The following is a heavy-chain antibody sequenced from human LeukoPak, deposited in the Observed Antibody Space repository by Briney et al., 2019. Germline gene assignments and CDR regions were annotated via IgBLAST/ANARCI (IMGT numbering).Heavy chain of an antibody. CDR3: ARRLRRNYFDY. D-gene: IGHD4-17*01. CDR2: ISTRSSYI. Sequence: GGSLRLSCAAFGFTFSDDVMNWVRQAPGKGLEWVSSISTRSSYIYYADSVKGRFTISRDNAKNSLYLQMNSLRAEDTAVYYCARRLRRNYFDYWGQGTLVTVSS. CDR1: GFTFSDDV. V-gene: IGHV3-21*01. J-gene: IGHJ4*02.